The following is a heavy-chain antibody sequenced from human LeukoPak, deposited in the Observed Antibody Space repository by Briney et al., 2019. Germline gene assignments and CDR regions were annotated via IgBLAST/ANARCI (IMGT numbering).Heavy chain of an antibody. Sequence: GGSLRLSCAASGFTFSSYEMNWVRQAPGKGLEWVSYISSSGSTIYYADSVKGRFTISRDNAKNSLYLQMNSLRAEDTAVYYCARSGQRRCSGGTCYPYYFVYWGQGTLVTVSS. V-gene: IGHV3-48*03. J-gene: IGHJ4*02. CDR2: ISSSGSTI. CDR1: GFTFSSYE. D-gene: IGHD2-15*01. CDR3: ARSGQRRCSGGTCYPYYFVY.